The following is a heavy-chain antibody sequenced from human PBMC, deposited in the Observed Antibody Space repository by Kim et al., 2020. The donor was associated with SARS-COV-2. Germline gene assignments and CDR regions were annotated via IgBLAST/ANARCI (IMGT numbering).Heavy chain of an antibody. V-gene: IGHV3-9*01. CDR3: AKDVQWLAPDAFDI. CDR2: ISWNSGSI. CDR1: GFTFDDYA. Sequence: GGSLRLSCAASGFTFDDYAMHWVRQAPGKGLEWVSGISWNSGSIGYADSVKGRFTISRDNAKNSLYLQMNSLRAEDTALYYCAKDVQWLAPDAFDIWGQGTMVTVSS. J-gene: IGHJ3*02. D-gene: IGHD6-19*01.